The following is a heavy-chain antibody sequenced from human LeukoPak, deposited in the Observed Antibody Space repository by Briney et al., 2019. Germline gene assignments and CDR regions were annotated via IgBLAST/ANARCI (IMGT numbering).Heavy chain of an antibody. J-gene: IGHJ6*03. CDR3: YARPVLPAAFLPSGNYMDV. D-gene: IGHD2-2*01. CDR2: IYSGGMT. CDR1: GLNVTYNY. Sequence: AGGSLRLSCAAFGLNVTYNYMSWVRQAPGKGLEWLSVIYSGGMTYYADSVKGRFIISRDNSKNTLYLQMNRLRAEDTAVYYCYARPVLPAAFLPSGNYMDVWGKGTTVTVSS. V-gene: IGHV3-53*01.